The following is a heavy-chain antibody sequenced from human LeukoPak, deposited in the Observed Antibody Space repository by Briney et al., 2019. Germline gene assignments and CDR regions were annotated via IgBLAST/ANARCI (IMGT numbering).Heavy chain of an antibody. Sequence: ASVKVSCKASGGTFSSYAISWVRQAPGQGLEWMGRIIPIFGTANYAQKFQGRVTITTDESTSTAYMELSSLRSEDTAVYYCARSTPDIVVVVAAINDAFDIWGQGTMVTVSS. D-gene: IGHD2-15*01. CDR1: GGTFSSYA. J-gene: IGHJ3*02. CDR3: ARSTPDIVVVVAAINDAFDI. CDR2: IIPIFGTA. V-gene: IGHV1-69*05.